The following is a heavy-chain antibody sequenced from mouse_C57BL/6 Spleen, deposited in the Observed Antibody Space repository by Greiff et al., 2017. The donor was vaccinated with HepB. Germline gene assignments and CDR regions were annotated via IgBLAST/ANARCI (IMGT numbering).Heavy chain of an antibody. CDR2: ISDGGSYT. J-gene: IGHJ2*01. CDR3: ARDRDYGNYFDY. V-gene: IGHV5-4*01. D-gene: IGHD1-1*01. CDR1: GFTFSSYA. Sequence: EVQRVESGGGLVKPGGSLKLSCAASGFTFSSYAMSWVRQTPEKRLEWVATISDGGSYTYYPDNVKGRFTISRDNAKNNLYLQMSHLKSEDTAMYYCARDRDYGNYFDYWGQGTTLTVSS.